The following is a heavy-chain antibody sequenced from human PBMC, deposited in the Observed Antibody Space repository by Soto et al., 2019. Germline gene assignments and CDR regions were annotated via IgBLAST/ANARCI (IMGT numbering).Heavy chain of an antibody. V-gene: IGHV1-8*01. D-gene: IGHD1-20*01. J-gene: IGHJ5*02. CDR1: GYIFSTYD. CDR2: LNPNSGNT. Sequence: QVPLVQSGAEVKKPGASVKVSCKASGYIFSTYDINWVRQAPGQGLEWMGWLNPNSGNTGYARKFQGRVTMTRNTSINTAYMELSSLGSEDTAVYYCARDHRYNWNDEGWFDPWGQGTLVTVSS. CDR3: ARDHRYNWNDEGWFDP.